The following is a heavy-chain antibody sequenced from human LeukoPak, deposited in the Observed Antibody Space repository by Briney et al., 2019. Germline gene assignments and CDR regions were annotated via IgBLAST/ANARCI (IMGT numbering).Heavy chain of an antibody. J-gene: IGHJ6*03. CDR2: ISSSGSYI. D-gene: IGHD3-9*01. CDR3: AKSYYDILTGYYDYYYMDV. CDR1: GFTFSSYS. Sequence: GGSLRLSCAASGFTFSSYSVNWVRQAPGKGLEWVSSISSSGSYIYYADSVKGRFTISRDNSKNTLYLQMNSLRAEDTAVYYCAKSYYDILTGYYDYYYMDVWGKGTTVTISS. V-gene: IGHV3-21*04.